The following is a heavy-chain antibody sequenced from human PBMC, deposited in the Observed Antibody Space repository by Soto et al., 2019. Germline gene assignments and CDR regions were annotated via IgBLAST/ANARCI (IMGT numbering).Heavy chain of an antibody. D-gene: IGHD6-13*01. CDR1: GGSFSGYY. CDR2: INHSGST. CDR3: ARDSIRAAFEY. Sequence: SETLSLTCAVYGGSFSGYYWSLIRQPPGKGLEWIGEINHSGSTNYNPSLKSRVTISVDTSKNQFSLKLSSVTAADTAVYYCARDSIRAAFEYWGKGTLVTVSS. V-gene: IGHV4-34*01. J-gene: IGHJ4*02.